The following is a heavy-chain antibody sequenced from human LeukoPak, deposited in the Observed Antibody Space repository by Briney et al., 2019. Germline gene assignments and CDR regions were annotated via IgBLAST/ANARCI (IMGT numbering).Heavy chain of an antibody. J-gene: IGHJ4*02. V-gene: IGHV3-33*08. Sequence: GGSLRLSCIASGFAFSSSEMNWVRQAPGKGLEWVALIWYDGGNKYYADSVRGRFTISRDNSKNTLYLQMNSLRAEDTAVYYCARSTWCGGDCYPDYWGQGTLVTVSS. CDR1: GFAFSSSE. CDR3: ARSTWCGGDCYPDY. D-gene: IGHD2-21*02. CDR2: IWYDGGNK.